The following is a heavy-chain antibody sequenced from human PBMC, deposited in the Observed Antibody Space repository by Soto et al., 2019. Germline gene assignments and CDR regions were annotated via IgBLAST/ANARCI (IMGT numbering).Heavy chain of an antibody. V-gene: IGHV1-8*02. CDR3: AKVDYSGSYFDY. D-gene: IGHD1-26*01. Sequence: ASVKVSCKASGGTFSSYAINWVRQATGQGLEWMGWMNPNSGNTGYAQKFQGRVTMTRNTSISTAYMELSSLRAEDTAVYYCAKVDYSGSYFDYWGQGALVTVSS. CDR1: GGTFSSYA. CDR2: MNPNSGNT. J-gene: IGHJ4*02.